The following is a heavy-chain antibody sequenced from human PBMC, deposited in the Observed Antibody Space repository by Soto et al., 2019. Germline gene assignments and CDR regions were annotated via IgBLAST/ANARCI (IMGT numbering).Heavy chain of an antibody. Sequence: VGSLRLSCAASGFSFSAYAMNWVRQAPGKGLQWVSGLGGSGGGKTYADSVKGRFTISRDNSKNTLYLQMNSLRDEDTAVYYCAKSRVAGRNYFDYWGQGTLVTVSS. J-gene: IGHJ4*02. CDR1: GFSFSAYA. CDR3: AKSRVAGRNYFDY. CDR2: LGGSGGGK. V-gene: IGHV3-23*01. D-gene: IGHD6-19*01.